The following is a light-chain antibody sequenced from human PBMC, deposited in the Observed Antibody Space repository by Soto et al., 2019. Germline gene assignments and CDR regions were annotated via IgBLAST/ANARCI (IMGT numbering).Light chain of an antibody. CDR3: QQRSNWPPT. J-gene: IGKJ5*01. CDR2: DAS. CDR1: QSVNSD. V-gene: IGKV3-11*01. Sequence: EVVLTQSPGTLSFSPGDRATLSCRASQSVNSDLAWYHQKPGQAPSLLIYDASNRATDIPARFSGSGSGTDFTLTISSLEPEDFAVYYCQQRSNWPPTFGQGTRLEIK.